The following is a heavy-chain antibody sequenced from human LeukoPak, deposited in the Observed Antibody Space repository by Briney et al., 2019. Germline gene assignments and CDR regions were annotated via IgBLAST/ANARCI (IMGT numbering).Heavy chain of an antibody. CDR3: AKGDREGAAGGTGFDY. V-gene: IGHV3-23*01. J-gene: IGHJ4*02. CDR1: GFTLSSYA. D-gene: IGHD6-13*01. CDR2: ISGSGGRT. Sequence: PGGSLRLSCAASGFTLSSYAMSWVRQAPGKGLEWVSAISGSGGRTYYADSVKGRFTFSRDNSKNTLSLQMNSLRLEDTAVYYCAKGDREGAAGGTGFDYWGQGTLVTVSS.